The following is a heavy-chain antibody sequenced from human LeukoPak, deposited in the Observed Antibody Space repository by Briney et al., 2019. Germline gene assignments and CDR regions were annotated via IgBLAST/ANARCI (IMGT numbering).Heavy chain of an antibody. J-gene: IGHJ4*02. V-gene: IGHV4-34*01. D-gene: IGHD2-2*01. CDR1: GGSFSGYY. Sequence: SVTLSLTCAVYGGSFSGYYWSWIRQAPGKGLEWIGEINHSGSTNYNPSLKSRVTISVDTSKNQFSLKLSSVTAADTAVYYCARASIVVVPAALFDYWGQGTLVTVSS. CDR3: ARASIVVVPAALFDY. CDR2: INHSGST.